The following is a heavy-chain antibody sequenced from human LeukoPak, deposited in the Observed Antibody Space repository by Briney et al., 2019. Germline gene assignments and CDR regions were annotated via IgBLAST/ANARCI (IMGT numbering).Heavy chain of an antibody. CDR3: AIRGADCSGGSCYSFSYY. CDR1: GFTFSSYE. Sequence: GGSLRLSCAASGFTFSSYEMNWVRQAPGKGLEWVSYLSSSGSTIYYADSVKGRFTISRDNAKNSLYLQMNSLRAEDTAVYYCAIRGADCSGGSCYSFSYYWGQGTLVTVSS. V-gene: IGHV3-48*03. D-gene: IGHD2-15*01. CDR2: LSSSGSTI. J-gene: IGHJ4*02.